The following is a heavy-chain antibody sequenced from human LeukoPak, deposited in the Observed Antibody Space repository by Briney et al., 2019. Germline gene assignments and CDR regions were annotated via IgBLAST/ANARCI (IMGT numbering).Heavy chain of an antibody. CDR3: ARDADRYCSSTSCYDGGYYYYMDV. CDR1: GYTFTGYY. CDR2: INPNSGGT. V-gene: IGHV1-2*06. D-gene: IGHD2-2*01. J-gene: IGHJ6*03. Sequence: GASVKVSCKASGYTFTGYYMHWVRQAPGQGLEWMGRINPNSGGTNYAQKFQGRVTMTRDTSISTAYMELSRLRSDDTAVYYCARDADRYCSSTSCYDGGYYYYMDVWGKGTTVTVSS.